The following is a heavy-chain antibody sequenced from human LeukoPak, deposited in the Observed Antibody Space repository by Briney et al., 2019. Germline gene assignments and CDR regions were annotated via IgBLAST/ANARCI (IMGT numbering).Heavy chain of an antibody. CDR2: IYTSGST. Sequence: SQTLSLTCTVSGGSISSGSYYWSWIRQPAGKGLEWIGRIYTSGSTNYNPSLKSRVTMSVDTSKNQFSLKLSSVTAADTAVYYCAREAMRRRFDYWGQGTLVTVSS. V-gene: IGHV4-61*02. D-gene: IGHD5-18*01. J-gene: IGHJ4*02. CDR3: AREAMRRRFDY. CDR1: GGSISSGSYY.